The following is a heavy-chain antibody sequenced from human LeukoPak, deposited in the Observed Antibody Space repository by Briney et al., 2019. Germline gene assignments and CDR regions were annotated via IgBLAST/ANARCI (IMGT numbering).Heavy chain of an antibody. CDR1: GGSISSSSYY. CDR3: ARVKTYYYDSSGPQINYFDY. J-gene: IGHJ4*02. Sequence: PSETLSLTCTVSGGSISSSSYYWGWIRQPPGKGLEWIGSIYYSGSTYYNPSLKSRVTISVDTSKNQFSLKLSSVTAADTAVYYCARVKTYYYDSSGPQINYFDYWGQGTLVTVSS. V-gene: IGHV4-39*07. D-gene: IGHD3-22*01. CDR2: IYYSGST.